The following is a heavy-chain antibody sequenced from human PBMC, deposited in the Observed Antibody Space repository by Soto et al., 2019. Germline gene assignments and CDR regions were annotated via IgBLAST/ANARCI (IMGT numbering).Heavy chain of an antibody. D-gene: IGHD4-4*01. J-gene: IGHJ6*02. CDR3: ARPGGNYGEYYGMDV. Sequence: QLQLQESGPGLVKPSETLSLTCTVSGGSISSSSYYWGWIRQPPGKGLEWIGSIYYSGSTYYNPSLKSRVTISADTSKNPFSLKLSSVTAADTAVDYCARPGGNYGEYYGMDVWGPGTTVTVSS. CDR2: IYYSGST. CDR1: GGSISSSSYY. V-gene: IGHV4-39*01.